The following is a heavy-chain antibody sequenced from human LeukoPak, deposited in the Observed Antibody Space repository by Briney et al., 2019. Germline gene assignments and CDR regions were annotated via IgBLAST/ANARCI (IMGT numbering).Heavy chain of an antibody. Sequence: PSETLSLTCAVYGGSFSGYYWSWIRQPPGKGLEWIGEINHSGSTNYNPSLKSRVTISVDTSKNQFSLKLSSVTAADTAVYYCARRGRNPKTYYYDSSGYPFDYWGQGTLVTVSS. CDR3: ARRGRNPKTYYYDSSGYPFDY. D-gene: IGHD3-22*01. J-gene: IGHJ4*02. V-gene: IGHV4-34*01. CDR2: INHSGST. CDR1: GGSFSGYY.